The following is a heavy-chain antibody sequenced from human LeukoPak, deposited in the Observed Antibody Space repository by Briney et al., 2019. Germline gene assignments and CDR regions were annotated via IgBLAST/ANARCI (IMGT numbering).Heavy chain of an antibody. CDR2: INSDGSST. Sequence: PGGSLRLSCAASGFTVSSNYMSWVRQAPGKGLVWVSRINSDGSSTSYADSVKGRFTISRDNAKNTLYLQMNSLRAEDTAVYYCVRWATGYDYWGQGTLVTVSS. CDR3: VRWATGYDY. D-gene: IGHD4-23*01. J-gene: IGHJ4*02. V-gene: IGHV3-74*01. CDR1: GFTVSSNY.